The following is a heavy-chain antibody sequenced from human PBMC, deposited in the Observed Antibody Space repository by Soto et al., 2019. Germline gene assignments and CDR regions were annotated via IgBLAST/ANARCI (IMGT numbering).Heavy chain of an antibody. J-gene: IGHJ6*02. CDR2: IYTSGST. V-gene: IGHV4-4*07. CDR3: ARGWGDVGDGMDV. Sequence: QVQLQESGPGLVKPSETLSLTCTVSGGSISSYYLSWIRQHAGQGLEWLGRIYTSGSTNYNPSLKSRVTMTVDTSKNQFYLKLSSVTAADTAVYYCARGWGDVGDGMDVWGQVTTVTVSS. CDR1: GGSISSYY. D-gene: IGHD2-21*02.